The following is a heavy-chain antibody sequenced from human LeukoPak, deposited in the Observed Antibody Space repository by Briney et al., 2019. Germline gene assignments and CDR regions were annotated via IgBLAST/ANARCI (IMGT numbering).Heavy chain of an antibody. V-gene: IGHV4-39*01. Sequence: SETLSLTCTVSGGSIRSSSYYWGWIRQPPGKGLEWIGSIYYSGSTYYNPSLKSRVTISVDTSKKQFSLKLTSVTAADTAVYYCARHRTIYYDNSGYWVWGQGTLVTVSS. CDR3: ARHRTIYYDNSGYWV. CDR1: GGSIRSSSYY. D-gene: IGHD3-22*01. CDR2: IYYSGST. J-gene: IGHJ4*02.